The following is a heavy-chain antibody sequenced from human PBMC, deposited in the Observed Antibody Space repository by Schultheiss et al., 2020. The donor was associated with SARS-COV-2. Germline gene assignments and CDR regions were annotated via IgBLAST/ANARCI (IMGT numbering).Heavy chain of an antibody. V-gene: IGHV4-34*01. J-gene: IGHJ6*02. CDR2: INHSGST. CDR1: GGSFSGYY. Sequence: SETLSLTCAVYGGSFSGYYWSWIRQPPGKGLEWIGEINHSGSTNYNPSLKSRVTISVDTSKNQFSLKLSSVTAADTAVYYCARNPNSSSWPYYYYYGMDVWGQGTTVTVSS. D-gene: IGHD6-13*01. CDR3: ARNPNSSSWPYYYYYGMDV.